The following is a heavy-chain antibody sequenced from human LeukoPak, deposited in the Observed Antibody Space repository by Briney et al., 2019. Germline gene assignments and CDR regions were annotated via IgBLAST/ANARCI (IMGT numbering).Heavy chain of an antibody. J-gene: IGHJ5*02. CDR2: INGDGSIT. V-gene: IGHV3-74*03. Sequence: GGSLRLSCAASGFTFSTYWMHWVRHAPGKGLVWVSRINGDGSITMYADSVKGRFTISRDNAKNTLYLQMNSLRVEDTAVYYCARGFRSMAGATGWFDPWGRGTLVTVSS. CDR1: GFTFSTYW. D-gene: IGHD6-19*01. CDR3: ARGFRSMAGATGWFDP.